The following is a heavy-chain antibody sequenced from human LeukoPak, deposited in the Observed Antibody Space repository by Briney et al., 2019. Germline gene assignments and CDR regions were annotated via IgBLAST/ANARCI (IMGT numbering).Heavy chain of an antibody. CDR2: ISSSGSTI. CDR3: ARVGRGYCTNGVCLYYYYMDV. Sequence: GGSLRLSCAASGFTFSSYEMNWVRQAPGKGLEWVSYISSSGSTIYYADSVKGRFTISRDNAKNSLYLQMNSLRAEDTAVYYCARVGRGYCTNGVCLYYYYMDVWGKGTTVTVSS. D-gene: IGHD2-8*01. J-gene: IGHJ6*03. V-gene: IGHV3-48*03. CDR1: GFTFSSYE.